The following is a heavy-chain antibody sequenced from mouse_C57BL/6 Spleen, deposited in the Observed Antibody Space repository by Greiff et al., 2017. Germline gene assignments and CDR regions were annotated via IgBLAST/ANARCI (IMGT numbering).Heavy chain of an antibody. V-gene: IGHV14-1*01. J-gene: IGHJ1*03. CDR2: IDPEDGDT. CDR3: TTLYYGSSYDWYFDV. D-gene: IGHD1-1*01. CDR1: GFNIKDYY. Sequence: VQLQQSGAELVRPGASVKLSCTASGFNIKDYYMHWVKQRPEQGLEWIGRIDPEDGDTAYAPKFQGKATMSADTSSNTAYLQLSSLTSEDTAVYYCTTLYYGSSYDWYFDVWGTGTTVTVSS.